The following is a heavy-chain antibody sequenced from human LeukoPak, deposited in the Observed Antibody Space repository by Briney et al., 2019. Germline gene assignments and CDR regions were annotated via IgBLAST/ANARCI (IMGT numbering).Heavy chain of an antibody. D-gene: IGHD1-1*01. CDR1: GYTFTSYG. CDR2: ISAYNGNT. CDR3: ARDPGTTGTTGWFDP. J-gene: IGHJ5*02. V-gene: IGHV1-18*01. Sequence: ASVKVSCKASGYTFTSYGISWVRQAPGQGLEWMGWISAYNGNTNYAQKLQGRVTMTTDTSTSTAYMELRSLRSDDTAVYYCARDPGTTGTTGWFDPWGQGTLVTVSS.